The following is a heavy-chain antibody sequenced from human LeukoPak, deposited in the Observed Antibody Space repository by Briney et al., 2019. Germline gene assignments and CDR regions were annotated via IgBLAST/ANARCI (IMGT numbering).Heavy chain of an antibody. CDR3: ARLDGDLRVQYYYHMDV. D-gene: IGHD4-17*01. J-gene: IGHJ6*03. CDR2: ISTSGSSI. CDR1: GFTFSTYE. Sequence: PGGSLRLSCAASGFTFSTYEINWVRQAPGKGLEWLSHISTSGSSIHYADSVKGRFTISRDNSKNTLYLQMNSLRAEDTAVYYCARLDGDLRVQYYYHMDVWGKGTTVTISS. V-gene: IGHV3-48*03.